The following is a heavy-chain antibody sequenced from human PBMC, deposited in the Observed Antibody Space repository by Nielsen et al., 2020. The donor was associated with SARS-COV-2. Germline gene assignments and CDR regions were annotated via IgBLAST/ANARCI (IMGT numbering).Heavy chain of an antibody. CDR1: GYTFTSYG. CDR3: ARDRLDYDFWSGYQFDP. V-gene: IGHV1-18*01. Sequence: ASVKVSCKASGYTFTSYGISWVRQAPGQGLEWMGWISAYNGNTNYAQKFQGRVTMTRDTSISAAYMELSRLRSDDTAVYYCARDRLDYDFWSGYQFDPWGQGTLVTVSS. D-gene: IGHD3-3*01. CDR2: ISAYNGNT. J-gene: IGHJ5*02.